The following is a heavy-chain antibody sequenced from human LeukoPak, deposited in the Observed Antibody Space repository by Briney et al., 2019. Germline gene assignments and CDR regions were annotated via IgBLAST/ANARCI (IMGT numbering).Heavy chain of an antibody. D-gene: IGHD3-3*01. CDR3: ARDRSDFWSGYGMDV. CDR2: INPSGGST. Sequence: ASVKVSCKASGYTFTSYYMHWVRQAPGQGLEWMGIINPSGGSTSYAQKFQGRVTMTRDTSTSTVYMELSSLRSEDTAVYYCARDRSDFWSGYGMDVWGQGTTVTVSS. J-gene: IGHJ6*02. V-gene: IGHV1-46*01. CDR1: GYTFTSYY.